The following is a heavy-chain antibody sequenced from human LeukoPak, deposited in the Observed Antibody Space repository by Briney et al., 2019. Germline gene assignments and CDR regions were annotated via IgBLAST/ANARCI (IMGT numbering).Heavy chain of an antibody. CDR3: AKAPGSVAGAPLSYFDY. Sequence: GGSLRLTCAASGFTFSNYGMHWVRQAPGKGLEWVAVIWDDGSNEYYADSVKGRFTIFRDNRRNTLYLQMNSLRADDTAIYYCAKAPGSVAGAPLSYFDYWGQGTLVTVSS. D-gene: IGHD6-19*01. J-gene: IGHJ4*02. V-gene: IGHV3-30*02. CDR1: GFTFSNYG. CDR2: IWDDGSNE.